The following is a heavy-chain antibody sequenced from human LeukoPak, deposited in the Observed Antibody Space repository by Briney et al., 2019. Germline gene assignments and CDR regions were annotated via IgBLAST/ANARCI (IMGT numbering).Heavy chain of an antibody. D-gene: IGHD2-21*01. Sequence: SETLSLTCAVSGGSISSGGYSWSWIRQPPGKGLEWIGYIYHSGRTYYNPSLKSRVTISVDKSKNQSKNQFSLKLSSVTAADTAVYYCASRERGMIATTQWFWGQGTLVTVSS. CDR3: ASRERGMIATTQWF. CDR2: IYHSGRT. J-gene: IGHJ4*02. V-gene: IGHV4-30-2*05. CDR1: GGSISSGGYS.